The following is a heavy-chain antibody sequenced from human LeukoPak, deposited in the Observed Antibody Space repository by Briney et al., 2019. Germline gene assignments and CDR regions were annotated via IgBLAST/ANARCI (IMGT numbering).Heavy chain of an antibody. J-gene: IGHJ4*02. Sequence: TGGSLRLSCAASGFAFSSYWMHWVRQAPGKGLVWVSHIKSDGSSTSYADSVKGRFTISRDNSKNTLYLQMNSLRAEDTAVYYCARDKYYGSGSYPLHYWGQGTLVTVSS. CDR1: GFAFSSYW. CDR3: ARDKYYGSGSYPLHY. D-gene: IGHD3-10*01. CDR2: IKSDGSST. V-gene: IGHV3-74*01.